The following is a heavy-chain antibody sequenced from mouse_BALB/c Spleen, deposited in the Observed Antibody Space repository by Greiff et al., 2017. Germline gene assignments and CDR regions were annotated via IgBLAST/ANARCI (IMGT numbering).Heavy chain of an antibody. CDR1: GYTFTSYT. CDR3: AREAIYDEGAMDY. CDR2: INPSSGYT. Sequence: VQLQESAAELARPGASVKMSCKASGYTFTSYTMHWVKQRPGQGLEWIGYINPSSGYTEYNQKFKDKTTLTADKSSSTAYMQLSSLTSEDSAVYYCAREAIYDEGAMDYWGQGTSVTVSS. J-gene: IGHJ4*01. D-gene: IGHD2-3*01. V-gene: IGHV1-4*02.